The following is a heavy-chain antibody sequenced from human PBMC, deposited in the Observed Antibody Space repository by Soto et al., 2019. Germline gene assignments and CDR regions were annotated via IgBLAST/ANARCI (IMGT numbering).Heavy chain of an antibody. CDR2: LMPVLGAA. V-gene: IGHV1-69*13. Sequence: GSSVKVSCKASRCSFSRYAINWLGQAPGRGREWRGGLMPVLGAANCSRGYQGSVTMSADASTRTIYMKLSALRSTDTAVYYCARYLGARVRETGGGLDAWGQGTAVTVSS. D-gene: IGHD2-8*02. J-gene: IGHJ6*02. CDR1: RCSFSRYA. CDR3: ARYLGARVRETGGGLDA.